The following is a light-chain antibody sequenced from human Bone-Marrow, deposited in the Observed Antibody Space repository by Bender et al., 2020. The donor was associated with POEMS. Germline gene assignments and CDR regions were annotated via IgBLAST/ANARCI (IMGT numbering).Light chain of an antibody. Sequence: QSVLTQPPSASGTPGQRVTISCSGSSSNIGSNTVNWYQQLPGTAPKLLIFSNNQRPAGVPDRLSGSKSATSASLAISGLQSDDEADYTCAVWDDSLNSWVFGGGTKLTVL. CDR1: SSNIGSNT. J-gene: IGLJ3*02. CDR3: AVWDDSLNSWV. CDR2: SNN. V-gene: IGLV1-44*01.